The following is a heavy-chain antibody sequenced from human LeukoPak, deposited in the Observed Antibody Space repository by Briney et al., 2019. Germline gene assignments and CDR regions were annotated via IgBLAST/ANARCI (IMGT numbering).Heavy chain of an antibody. D-gene: IGHD3-10*01. CDR1: GDSISTYY. J-gene: IGHJ4*02. Sequence: SETLSLTCTVSGDSISTYYWSWIRQPPGKGLEWIGYIYYRVPSDYNPSLKSRVTMSVDMSTRQISLKLSSATAADTAVYYCARAVGGDGSGSLWGPGTLVTVSS. CDR2: IYYRVPS. CDR3: ARAVGGDGSGSL. V-gene: IGHV4-59*01.